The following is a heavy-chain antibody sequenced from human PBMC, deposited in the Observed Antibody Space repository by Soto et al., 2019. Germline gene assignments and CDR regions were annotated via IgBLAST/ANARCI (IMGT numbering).Heavy chain of an antibody. CDR3: AKKSGVGATWYFDY. CDR2: LPEIGTNT. CDR1: GFTFSNYG. V-gene: IGHV3-23*01. D-gene: IGHD1-26*01. Sequence: EVQLLESGGGLVQPGGSLRLSCAASGFTFSNYGMSWVRQAPGKGLEWVSALPEIGTNTYYADSVKGRFTISRDNSKNTLFLQITDLSAGDTAVYYCAKKSGVGATWYFDYWGQGTLVTVSS. J-gene: IGHJ4*02.